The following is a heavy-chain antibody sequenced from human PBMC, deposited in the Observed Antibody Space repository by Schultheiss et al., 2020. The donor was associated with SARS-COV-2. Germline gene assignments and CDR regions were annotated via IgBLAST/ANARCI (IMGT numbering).Heavy chain of an antibody. J-gene: IGHJ4*02. CDR1: GGSISSSSYY. CDR3: AREGYVVGGGDY. Sequence: SQTLSLTRTVSGGSISSSSYYWGWIRQPPGKGLEWIGEINHSGSTNYNPSLKSRATISVDTSKNQFSLKLSSVTAADTAVYYCAREGYVVGGGDYWGQGTLVTVSS. D-gene: IGHD2-21*01. CDR2: INHSGST. V-gene: IGHV4-39*07.